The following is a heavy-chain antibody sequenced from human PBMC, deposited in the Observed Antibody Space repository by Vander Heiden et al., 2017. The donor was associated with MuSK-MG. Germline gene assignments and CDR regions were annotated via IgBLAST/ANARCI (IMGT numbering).Heavy chain of an antibody. Sequence: QVQLVQSGAEVKKPGASVKVPCKASGYTFPSYAMHWVRQAPGQRLEWMGWINAGNGNTKYSQKFQGRVTITRDTSASTAYMELSSLRSEDTAGYYCARDKPDAFDIWGQGTMVTVSS. J-gene: IGHJ3*02. CDR2: INAGNGNT. CDR1: GYTFPSYA. CDR3: ARDKPDAFDI. V-gene: IGHV1-3*01.